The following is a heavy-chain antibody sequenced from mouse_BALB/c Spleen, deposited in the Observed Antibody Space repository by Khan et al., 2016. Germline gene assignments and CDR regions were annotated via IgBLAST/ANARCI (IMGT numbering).Heavy chain of an antibody. D-gene: IGHD1-1*01. Sequence: VQLQQSGAELAKPGASVKMSCKASGYTFTDYWMHWVKQRPGQGLEWIGYINPKNGYTEYNQKFKDKATLTADKSSSTAYMQLSSLTSEDSAVXYCARSSYSYGSSYGWFAYWGQGTLVTVSA. J-gene: IGHJ3*01. V-gene: IGHV1-7*01. CDR2: INPKNGYT. CDR1: GYTFTDYW. CDR3: ARSSYSYGSSYGWFAY.